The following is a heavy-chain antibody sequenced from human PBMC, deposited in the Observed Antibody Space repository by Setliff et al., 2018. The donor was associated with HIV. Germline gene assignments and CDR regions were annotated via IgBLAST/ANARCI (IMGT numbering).Heavy chain of an antibody. D-gene: IGHD6-19*01. J-gene: IGHJ4*02. Sequence: PGGSLRLSCAASGFNFNTYSMSWVRQAPGKGLEWISYISSSGSTTYYADSVKGRFTISRDNTKNSLYLQMNSLRAEDTAVYYCARDPRSGWYLGFFDYWGQGTLVTVSS. CDR1: GFNFNTYS. CDR2: ISSSGSTT. V-gene: IGHV3-48*04. CDR3: ARDPRSGWYLGFFDY.